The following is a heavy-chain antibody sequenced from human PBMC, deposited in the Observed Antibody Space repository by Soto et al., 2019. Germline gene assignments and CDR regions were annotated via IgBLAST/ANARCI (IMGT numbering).Heavy chain of an antibody. D-gene: IGHD6-13*01. CDR1: GGSISSGGYY. CDR2: IYYSGST. V-gene: IGHV4-31*03. CDR3: ARVLSSSWKGDAFDI. J-gene: IGHJ3*02. Sequence: KPLETLSLTCTVSGGSISSGGYYWSWIRQHPGKGLEWIGYIYYSGSTYYNPSLKSRVTISVDTSKNQFSLKLSSVTAADTAVYYCARVLSSSWKGDAFDIWGQGTMVTVSS.